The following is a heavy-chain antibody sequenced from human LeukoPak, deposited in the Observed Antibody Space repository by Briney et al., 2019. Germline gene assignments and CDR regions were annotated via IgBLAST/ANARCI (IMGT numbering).Heavy chain of an antibody. V-gene: IGHV4-4*02. Sequence: PSETLSLTCAVSGGSISSSNWWSWVRQPPGKGLEWIGEIYHSGSTNYNPSLKSRVTISVDTSKNQFSLKLSSVTAADTAVYYCARHRSSWYVSHPFDYWGQGTLVTVSS. CDR3: ARHRSSWYVSHPFDY. D-gene: IGHD6-13*01. CDR1: GGSISSSNW. CDR2: IYHSGST. J-gene: IGHJ4*02.